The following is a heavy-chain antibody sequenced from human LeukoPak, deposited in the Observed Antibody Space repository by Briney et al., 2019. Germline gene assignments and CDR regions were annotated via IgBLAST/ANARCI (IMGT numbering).Heavy chain of an antibody. CDR1: GGSINNYY. V-gene: IGHV4-59*08. D-gene: IGHD3-10*01. Sequence: SSETLSLTCTVSGGSINNYYWSWIRQPPGKGLEWIGYIYYSGSANYNPSLKSRVTISVDTSKNQFSLKLNSVTAADTAVYYCERHRDFYGSGTYSKMGWFDPWGQGTLVTVSS. J-gene: IGHJ5*02. CDR2: IYYSGSA. CDR3: ERHRDFYGSGTYSKMGWFDP.